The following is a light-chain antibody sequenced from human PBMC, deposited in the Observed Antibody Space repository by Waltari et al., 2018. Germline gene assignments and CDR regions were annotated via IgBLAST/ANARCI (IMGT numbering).Light chain of an antibody. CDR2: DVS. Sequence: QSALTQPASVSGSPGQSITLSCTGTSSDVAGYKYLSWYQQHPGKAPKLMIYDVSNRPSGVSNRFSGSKSGNTASLTISGLQAEDEADYYCSSYTSSSPVVFGGGTKLTVL. J-gene: IGLJ2*01. CDR1: SSDVAGYKY. CDR3: SSYTSSSPVV. V-gene: IGLV2-14*01.